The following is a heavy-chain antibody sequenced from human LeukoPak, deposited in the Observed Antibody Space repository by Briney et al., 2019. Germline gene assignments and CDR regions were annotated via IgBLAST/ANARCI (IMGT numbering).Heavy chain of an antibody. V-gene: IGHV3-21*04. J-gene: IGHJ6*03. CDR3: AKDSHSYYYYMDV. CDR2: ISSSSSYI. CDR1: GFTFSSHG. Sequence: GGSLRLSCAASGFTFSSHGMNWVRQAPGKGLEWVSSISSSSSYIYYADSVKGRFTISRDNAKNSLYLQMNSLRAEDTALYYCAKDSHSYYYYMDVWGKGTTVTISS.